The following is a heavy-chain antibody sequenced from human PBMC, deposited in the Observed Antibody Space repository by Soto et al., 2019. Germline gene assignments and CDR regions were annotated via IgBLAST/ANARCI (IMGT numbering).Heavy chain of an antibody. CDR2: ISWDGGIT. CDR3: AKDSYDILTGHKRYFDS. D-gene: IGHD3-9*01. V-gene: IGHV3-43*01. J-gene: IGHJ4*02. CDR1: VFTFNAYT. Sequence: WGSLRLSCASSVFTFNAYTMHWVRQAPGRGLEWVSLISWDGGITYYGDSVKGRFTVSRDNSDNSLYLQMTSLRSDDTAFYYCAKDSYDILTGHKRYFDSWAQGTLVTVS.